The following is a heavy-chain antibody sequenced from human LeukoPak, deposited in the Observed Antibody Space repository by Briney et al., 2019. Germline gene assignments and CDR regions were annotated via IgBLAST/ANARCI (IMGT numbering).Heavy chain of an antibody. V-gene: IGHV3-30*09. J-gene: IGHJ6*03. CDR1: GFRFSSYS. CDR2: ISYDGTNT. Sequence: GGSLRLSCAASGFRFSSYSMHWVRQAPGKGLEWVAVISYDGTNTYYADSVRGRFAISRDNAKNSLYLQMNSLRAEDTAVYYCARAETYYDFWSGFFPPYYYYYMDVWGKGTTVTVSS. CDR3: ARAETYYDFWSGFFPPYYYYYMDV. D-gene: IGHD3-3*01.